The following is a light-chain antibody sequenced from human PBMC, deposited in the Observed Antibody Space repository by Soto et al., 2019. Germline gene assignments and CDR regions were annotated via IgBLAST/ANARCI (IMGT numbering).Light chain of an antibody. V-gene: IGKV3-11*01. J-gene: IGKJ1*01. CDR2: DTS. CDR1: QSVRSY. Sequence: ENVLTQSPATLSLSPGERATLSCRASQSVRSYLAWYQQKPGQAPRLLIYDTSNRANGIPARFSGSGSGTDFTLTISSLEPEDFAVYFCQQRYDWPWSFGQGTKVEIK. CDR3: QQRYDWPWS.